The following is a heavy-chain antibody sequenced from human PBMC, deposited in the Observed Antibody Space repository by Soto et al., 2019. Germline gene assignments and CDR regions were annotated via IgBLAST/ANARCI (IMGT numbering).Heavy chain of an antibody. Sequence: QVQLVQSGAEVKKPGASVKVSCKASGYTFTSYAIHWLRQAPGQRLEWMGWINTAKDNTRYSEKFQGRFTITRDTSATIVHMELSSLSSEDTAVYYCARGSSWSDFDYWGQGTLVTVSS. J-gene: IGHJ4*02. CDR2: INTAKDNT. CDR1: GYTFTSYA. D-gene: IGHD6-6*01. CDR3: ARGSSWSDFDY. V-gene: IGHV1-3*04.